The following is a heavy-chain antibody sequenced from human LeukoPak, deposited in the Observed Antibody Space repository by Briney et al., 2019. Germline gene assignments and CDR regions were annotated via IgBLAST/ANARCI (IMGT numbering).Heavy chain of an antibody. Sequence: GGSLRLSCAASGFTFSDYYMGWIRQAPGKGLEWVSYIDMSATTIYYADSVKGRFTISRDNAKNSLFLQMNSLRAEDTAVYYCAGDLMGGSQHATDYWGQGTLVTVSS. V-gene: IGHV3-11*04. CDR3: AGDLMGGSQHATDY. CDR2: IDMSATTI. CDR1: GFTFSDYY. D-gene: IGHD1-26*01. J-gene: IGHJ4*02.